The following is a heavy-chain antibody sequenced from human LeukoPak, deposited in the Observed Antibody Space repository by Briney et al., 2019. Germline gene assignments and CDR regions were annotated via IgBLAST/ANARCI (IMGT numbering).Heavy chain of an antibody. CDR3: ARGGRSPLENFDY. CDR2: IYYSGST. CDR1: GGAISSYY. D-gene: IGHD3-10*01. V-gene: IGHV4-59*01. Sequence: PSETLSLTCTVSGGAISSYYWSWIRQPPGKGLGWVWYIYYSGSTNYNPSLKSRVTISVDTSKNQFSLKLSSVTAADTAVYYCARGGRSPLENFDYWGQGTLVTVSS. J-gene: IGHJ4*02.